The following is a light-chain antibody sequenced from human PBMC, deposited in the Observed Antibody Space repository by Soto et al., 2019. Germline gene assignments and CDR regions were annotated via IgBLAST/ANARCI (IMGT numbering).Light chain of an antibody. V-gene: IGKV3-20*01. CDR1: QSVSSN. J-gene: IGKJ1*01. CDR3: QQYGSSPT. CDR2: GAS. Sequence: EIVLTQSPGTLSLSPGERATLSCRASQSVSSNLAWYQQKPGQAPRLLIYGASSRATGIPDRFSGSGSGTDFTLTISRLEPEDFAVYYCQQYGSSPTFGQGTKWIS.